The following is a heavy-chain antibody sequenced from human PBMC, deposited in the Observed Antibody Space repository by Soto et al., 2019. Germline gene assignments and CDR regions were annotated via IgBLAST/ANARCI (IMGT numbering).Heavy chain of an antibody. Sequence: WGSLRVSCASSVFTVNNTAMTWVRQAPGKGLEWVSAFSGRSKSTYYATSVKGRFAISKDNSKNTLYLQMNSLRAEDTALYYRAKGIDCGADCHSYDTFDIWGQGTVVTVS. V-gene: IGHV3-23*01. CDR1: VFTVNNTA. CDR3: AKGIDCGADCHSYDTFDI. D-gene: IGHD2-21*02. CDR2: FSGRSKST. J-gene: IGHJ3*02.